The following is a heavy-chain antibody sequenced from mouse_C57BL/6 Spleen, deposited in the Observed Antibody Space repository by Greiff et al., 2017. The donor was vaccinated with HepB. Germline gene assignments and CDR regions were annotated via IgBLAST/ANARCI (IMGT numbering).Heavy chain of an antibody. CDR3: ARPAFSTTGLWYFDV. CDR2: ISNGGGST. Sequence: EVMLVESGGGLVQPGGSLKLSCAASGFTFSDYYMYWVRQTPEKRLEWVAYISNGGGSTYYPDTVKGRFTISRDNAKNTLYLQMSRLKSEGTAMYYCARPAFSTTGLWYFDVWGTGTTVTVSS. V-gene: IGHV5-12*01. J-gene: IGHJ1*03. CDR1: GFTFSDYY. D-gene: IGHD1-1*01.